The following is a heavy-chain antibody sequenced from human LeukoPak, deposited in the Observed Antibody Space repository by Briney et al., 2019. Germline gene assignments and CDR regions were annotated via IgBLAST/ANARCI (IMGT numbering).Heavy chain of an antibody. CDR2: ISYDGSNK. Sequence: GGSLRLSCAASGFTLSSYAMHWVRQAPCKGLEGVAVISYDGSNKYYADSGKGRFTISRDNSQNALYLQMNGLRAEDTAVYYCARDCGGDCWFDYWGQGTLVTVSS. D-gene: IGHD2-21*02. CDR1: GFTLSSYA. J-gene: IGHJ4*02. CDR3: ARDCGGDCWFDY. V-gene: IGHV3-30-3*01.